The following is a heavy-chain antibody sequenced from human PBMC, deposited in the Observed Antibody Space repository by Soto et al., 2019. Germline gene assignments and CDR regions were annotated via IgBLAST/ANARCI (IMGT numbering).Heavy chain of an antibody. J-gene: IGHJ3*02. CDR1: RGSISSSGYY. V-gene: IGHV4-39*01. Sequence: SETLSLTCTVSRGSISSSGYYWGWIRQPPGRGLEWIASIYYSGNSYYTPSLQSRVSISVDTSKNQFSLKLSSVTAADTAVYYCARHVLSGTAGLDAFDIWGQGTMVTISS. D-gene: IGHD1-26*01. CDR3: ARHVLSGTAGLDAFDI. CDR2: IYYSGNS.